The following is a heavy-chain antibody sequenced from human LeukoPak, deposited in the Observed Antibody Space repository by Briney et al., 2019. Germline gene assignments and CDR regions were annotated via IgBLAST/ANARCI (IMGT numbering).Heavy chain of an antibody. CDR1: GFTFSSYG. D-gene: IGHD6-13*01. J-gene: IGHJ6*03. V-gene: IGHV3-30*02. Sequence: PGRSLRLSCAASGFTFSSYGMHWVRQAPGKGLEGVAFIRYDGSNKYYADSVKGRFTISRDNSKNTLYLQMNSLRAEDTAVYYCAKDGIAAAGYYYYMDVWGKGTTVTVSS. CDR2: IRYDGSNK. CDR3: AKDGIAAAGYYYYMDV.